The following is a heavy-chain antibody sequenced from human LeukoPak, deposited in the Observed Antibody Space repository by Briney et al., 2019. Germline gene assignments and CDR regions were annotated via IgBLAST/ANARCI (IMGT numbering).Heavy chain of an antibody. V-gene: IGHV4-34*01. CDR1: GGSFSGYY. D-gene: IGHD3-22*01. Sequence: PSETLSLTCAVYGGSFSGYYWSWIRQPPGKGLERIGEINHSGSTNYNPSLKSRVTISVDTSKNQFSLKLSSVTAADTAVYYCARAAYYYDSSDYWGQGTLVTVSS. CDR2: INHSGST. J-gene: IGHJ4*02. CDR3: ARAAYYYDSSDY.